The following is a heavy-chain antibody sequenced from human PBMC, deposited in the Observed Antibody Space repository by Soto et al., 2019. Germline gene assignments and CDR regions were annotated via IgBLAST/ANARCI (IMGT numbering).Heavy chain of an antibody. J-gene: IGHJ4*02. Sequence: GESLKISCKGSGYSFSSYWIGWVRQMPGKGLEWMGIIHPGDSDTRYSPSFQGQVTISADKSISTAYLQWTSLEASDTAMYYCARLVRGGVVTNFEFWGQGTLVTVFS. CDR2: IHPGDSDT. CDR1: GYSFSSYW. CDR3: ARLVRGGVVTNFEF. V-gene: IGHV5-51*01. D-gene: IGHD3-10*01.